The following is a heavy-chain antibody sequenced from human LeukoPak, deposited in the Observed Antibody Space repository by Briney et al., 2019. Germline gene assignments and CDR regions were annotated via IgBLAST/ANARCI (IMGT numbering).Heavy chain of an antibody. J-gene: IGHJ3*02. D-gene: IGHD5-24*01. Sequence: GASVKVSCKASGGTFSSYPISWVRQAPGQGLEWMGGIIPIFGTANYAQKFQGRVTITADKSTSTAYMELSSLRSEDTAVYYCASAGRDGYNLGAFDIWGQGTMVTVSS. CDR3: ASAGRDGYNLGAFDI. V-gene: IGHV1-69*06. CDR2: IIPIFGTA. CDR1: GGTFSSYP.